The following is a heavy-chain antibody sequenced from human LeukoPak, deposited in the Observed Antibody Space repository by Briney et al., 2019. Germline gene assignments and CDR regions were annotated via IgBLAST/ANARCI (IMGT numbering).Heavy chain of an antibody. Sequence: SETLSLTCNVSGGSIGSSSYYWGWVRQPPGMGLEWVGSIYYSGSTYYHPSLKSRLTIFVNTFQNQFSLKLKSVTAADTAIYYCVRVASYSNGWHLYAFGFWGQGTMVTVSS. CDR3: VRVASYSNGWHLYAFGF. V-gene: IGHV4-39*01. CDR1: GGSIGSSSYY. D-gene: IGHD6-19*01. CDR2: IYYSGST. J-gene: IGHJ3*01.